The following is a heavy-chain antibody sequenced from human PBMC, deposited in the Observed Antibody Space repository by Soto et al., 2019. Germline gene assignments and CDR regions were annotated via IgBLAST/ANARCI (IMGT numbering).Heavy chain of an antibody. CDR3: AKWNPLRYFDCLLGVSAY. CDR2: ISGSGGST. CDR1: GFTFSSYA. D-gene: IGHD3-9*01. J-gene: IGHJ4*02. V-gene: IGHV3-23*01. Sequence: GGSLRLSCAASGFTFSSYAMSWVRQAPGKGLEWVSAISGSGGSTYYADSVKGRFTISRDNSKNTLYLQMNSLRAEDTAVYYCAKWNPLRYFDCLLGVSAYWGQGTLVTVSS.